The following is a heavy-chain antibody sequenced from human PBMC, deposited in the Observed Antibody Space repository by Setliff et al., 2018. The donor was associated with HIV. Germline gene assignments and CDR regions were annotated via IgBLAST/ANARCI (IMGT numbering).Heavy chain of an antibody. CDR2: INGGNGNT. J-gene: IGHJ3*01. V-gene: IGHV1-3*01. Sequence: ASVKVSCKASESNFTKYSMHWVRQAPGQSLEWMGWINGGNGNTKHSQKFLARVTFTRDTSASTAYMELSSLRSEDTAVYYCARERRGCTSNSCYVDAFDLWGQGTMVTVSS. CDR3: ARERRGCTSNSCYVDAFDL. CDR1: ESNFTKYS. D-gene: IGHD2-2*01.